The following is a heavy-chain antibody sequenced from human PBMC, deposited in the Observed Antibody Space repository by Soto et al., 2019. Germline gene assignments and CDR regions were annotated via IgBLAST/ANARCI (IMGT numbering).Heavy chain of an antibody. CDR3: ARDSGYVGDY. J-gene: IGHJ4*02. Sequence: QVQLQESGPGLVKPSETLALTCTVSGGSISSYYWCWLRQPAGKGLEWIGRIYNSGSTNYNPSLKGRVTLSVDTAKNQFSLKLSSVTAADTAVYYCARDSGYVGDYWGQGTLVTVSS. CDR2: IYNSGST. CDR1: GGSISSYY. V-gene: IGHV4-4*07. D-gene: IGHD5-12*01.